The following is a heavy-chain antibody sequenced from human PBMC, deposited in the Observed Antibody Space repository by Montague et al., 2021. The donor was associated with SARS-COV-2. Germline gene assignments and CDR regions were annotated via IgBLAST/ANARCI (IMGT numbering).Heavy chain of an antibody. V-gene: IGHV3-66*01. CDR1: GFTVSSNH. CDR3: ARALSFSNWFDP. D-gene: IGHD2-2*01. Sequence: SLRLSCAASGFTVSSNHMSWVRQAPGKGLEWVSVIYSGGTTYYADSVKGRFTISRDNSKNTLYLQMNSLRAEGTAVYYCARALSFSNWFDPWGQGTLVTVSS. J-gene: IGHJ5*02. CDR2: IYSGGTT.